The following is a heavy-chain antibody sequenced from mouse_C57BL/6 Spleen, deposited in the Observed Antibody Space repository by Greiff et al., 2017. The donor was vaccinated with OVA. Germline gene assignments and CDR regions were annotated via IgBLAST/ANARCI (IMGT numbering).Heavy chain of an antibody. CDR1: GYTFTSYW. J-gene: IGHJ4*01. Sequence: QVQLKQSGAELVKPGASVKLSCKASGYTFTSYWMHWVKQRPGQGLEWIGMIHPSSGSTNYNEKFKSKATLTVDNSTCTAYMQLNSLTSEDSAIYYCARGAGTIYAMDDWGQGTSVTVSS. CDR3: ARGAGTIYAMDD. CDR2: IHPSSGST. D-gene: IGHD4-1*01. V-gene: IGHV1-64*01.